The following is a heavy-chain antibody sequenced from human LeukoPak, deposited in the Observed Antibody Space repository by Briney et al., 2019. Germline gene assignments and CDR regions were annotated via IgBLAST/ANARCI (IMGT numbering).Heavy chain of an antibody. Sequence: GGSLRLSCAASGYTFSSYWMHWVRQAPGKGLVWVSRINSDGSSTDYADSVKGRFTISRDNAKNTLYLQMNSLRAEDTAVYYCAKYGFRENHDYILDYWGQGTLFTVSS. CDR1: GYTFSSYW. CDR2: INSDGSST. CDR3: AKYGFRENHDYILDY. J-gene: IGHJ4*02. D-gene: IGHD4-11*01. V-gene: IGHV3-74*01.